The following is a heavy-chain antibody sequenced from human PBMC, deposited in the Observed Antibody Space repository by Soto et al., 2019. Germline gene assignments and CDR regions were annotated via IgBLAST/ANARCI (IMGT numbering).Heavy chain of an antibody. Sequence: QLHLVQSGAEVKKAGSSVKVSCKASGGTVSSYAITWVRQAPGKGLEWMGDLIPIFVSAHYAPKFQGRITITADESTSTAYMELSGLTSEETAIYYCARDVSSDTTGFRGYDLWGQGTQVTVSS. CDR1: GGTVSSYA. J-gene: IGHJ4*02. CDR3: ARDVSSDTTGFRGYDL. V-gene: IGHV1-69*01. D-gene: IGHD3-10*01. CDR2: LIPIFVSA.